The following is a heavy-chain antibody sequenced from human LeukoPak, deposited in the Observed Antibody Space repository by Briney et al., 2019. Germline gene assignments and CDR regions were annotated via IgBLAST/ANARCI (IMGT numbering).Heavy chain of an antibody. V-gene: IGHV1-18*01. CDR2: ISAYNGNT. CDR1: GCTFSNYG. CDR3: ARAVDTAMVTPDSDY. J-gene: IGHJ4*02. Sequence: ASVKVSCKTSGCTFSNYGISWVRQAPGQGLEWMGWISAYNGNTNYAQKFQGRVTMTTDTSTSTAYMELRSLRSDDTAVYSCARAVDTAMVTPDSDYWGQGTLVTVSS. D-gene: IGHD5-18*01.